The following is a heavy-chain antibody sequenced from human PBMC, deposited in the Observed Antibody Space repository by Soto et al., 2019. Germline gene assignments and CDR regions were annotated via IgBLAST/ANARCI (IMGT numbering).Heavy chain of an antibody. Sequence: PGGSLRLSCAASGFTFSSYSMNWVRQAPGKGLEWVSYISSSSSTIYYADSVKGRFTISRDNAKNSLYLQMNSLRDEDTAVYYCARDWAPTPAYSRSPHCFDYWGQGTLVTVSS. CDR3: ARDWAPTPAYSRSPHCFDY. CDR2: ISSSSSTI. D-gene: IGHD6-6*01. CDR1: GFTFSSYS. J-gene: IGHJ4*02. V-gene: IGHV3-48*02.